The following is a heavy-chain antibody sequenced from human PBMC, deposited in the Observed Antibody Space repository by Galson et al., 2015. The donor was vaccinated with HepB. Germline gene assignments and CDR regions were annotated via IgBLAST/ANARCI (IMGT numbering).Heavy chain of an antibody. Sequence: SLRLSCAASGFTFSSYGMHWVRQAPGKGLEWVAVIWYDGSNKYYADSVKGRFTISRDNSKNTLYLQMNSLRAEDTAVYYCARDLSPYYDSSGYYPGGFDYWGQGTLVTVSS. D-gene: IGHD3-22*01. CDR2: IWYDGSNK. CDR3: ARDLSPYYDSSGYYPGGFDY. J-gene: IGHJ4*02. CDR1: GFTFSSYG. V-gene: IGHV3-33*01.